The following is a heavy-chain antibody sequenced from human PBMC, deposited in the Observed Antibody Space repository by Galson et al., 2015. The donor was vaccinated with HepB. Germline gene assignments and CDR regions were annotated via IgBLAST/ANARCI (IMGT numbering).Heavy chain of an antibody. J-gene: IGHJ3*02. CDR3: AAAYVEGWYIEAAFDI. D-gene: IGHD6-19*01. CDR1: GSTFSSSV. CDR2: VVVGSGNI. Sequence: SVKVSCKASGSTFSSSVIQWVRQARGQGLEWIGWVVVGSGNINYAEKLQQRVTITRDTSTSTAYMELSSLRSEDMAVYYCAAAYVEGWYIEAAFDIWGQGTMVTVSS. V-gene: IGHV1-58*02.